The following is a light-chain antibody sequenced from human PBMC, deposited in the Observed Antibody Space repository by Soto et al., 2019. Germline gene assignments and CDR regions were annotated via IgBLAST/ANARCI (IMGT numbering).Light chain of an antibody. Sequence: EIVMTQSPATLSVSPGERATLSCRASQSVSNHLAWYQQKPGQAPRLLIYDASTRATGIPARFSGSGSGTEFTLTISSLQSEDFAVYYCQQYNNWPPKYTFGQGTKLEIK. V-gene: IGKV3-15*01. J-gene: IGKJ2*01. CDR2: DAS. CDR1: QSVSNH. CDR3: QQYNNWPPKYT.